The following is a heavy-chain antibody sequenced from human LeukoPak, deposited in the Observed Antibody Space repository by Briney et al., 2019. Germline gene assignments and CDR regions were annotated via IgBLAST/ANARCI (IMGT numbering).Heavy chain of an antibody. CDR3: ARGGYDSSGYPDYFDY. D-gene: IGHD3-22*01. J-gene: IGHJ4*02. CDR1: GGSISSSSYC. V-gene: IGHV4-39*07. CDR2: IYYSGST. Sequence: SETLSLTCTVSGGSISSSSYCWGWIRQPPGKGLEWIGSIYYSGSTYYNPSLKSRVTISVDTSKNQFSLKLSSVTAADTAVYYCARGGYDSSGYPDYFDYWGQGTLVTVSS.